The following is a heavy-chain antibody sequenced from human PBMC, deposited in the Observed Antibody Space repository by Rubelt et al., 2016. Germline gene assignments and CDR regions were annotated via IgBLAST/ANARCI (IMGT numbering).Heavy chain of an antibody. Sequence: QVQLVESGGGVVQPGTSLRLSCAASGFTFSSFGMHWVRQAPGKGLEWVAVISYDGSNKYYADSVKGRFTISSDNSKKKPDMQMNGLRVQYTTVYYCARVMAGGGQGILNTASS. V-gene: IGHV3-30*19. J-gene: IGHJ4*02. CDR1: GFTFSSFG. CDR3: ARVMAG. CDR2: ISYDGSNK. D-gene: IGHD3-10*01.